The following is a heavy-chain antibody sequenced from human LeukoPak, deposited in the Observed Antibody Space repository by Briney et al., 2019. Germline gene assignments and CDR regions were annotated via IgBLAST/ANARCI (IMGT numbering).Heavy chain of an antibody. CDR1: GFTFSSYA. J-gene: IGHJ4*02. D-gene: IGHD5-12*01. CDR3: VKADSSYDLLFDY. CDR2: ISGSGGST. V-gene: IGHV3-23*01. Sequence: GGSLRLSCAASGFTFSSYAMNWVRQAPGKGLEWVSGISGSGGSTYYADSVKGRFTISRDNSKNTLYLQMNSLRAEDTAVYYCVKADSSYDLLFDYWGQGTLVTVSS.